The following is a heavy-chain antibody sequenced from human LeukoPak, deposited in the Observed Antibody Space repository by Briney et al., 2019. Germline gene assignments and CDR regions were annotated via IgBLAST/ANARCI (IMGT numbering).Heavy chain of an antibody. CDR1: GFTFSSYA. D-gene: IGHD3-10*01. V-gene: IGHV3-30-3*01. Sequence: PGGSLRLSCAASGFTFSSYAMHWVRQAPGKGLEWVAVISYVGSNKYYADSVKGRFTISRDNSKNTLYLQMNSLRAEDTAVYYCAISGRYYYGSGSYYFSYYYYGMDVWGQGTTVTVSS. J-gene: IGHJ6*02. CDR3: AISGRYYYGSGSYYFSYYYYGMDV. CDR2: ISYVGSNK.